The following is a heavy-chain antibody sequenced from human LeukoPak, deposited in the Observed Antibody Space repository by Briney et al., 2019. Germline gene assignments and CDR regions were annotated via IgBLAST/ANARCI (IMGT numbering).Heavy chain of an antibody. Sequence: ASVKLSCKASGYTFTRYYIHWVRQAPGQGLEWMGWINPNSGGTNYAQKFQGRVTMTRDTSISTVYMELSRLRSDDTAVYYCARAPPTVTIFGVVTLEGYYYMDVWGKGTTVTVSS. V-gene: IGHV1-2*02. CDR1: GYTFTRYY. D-gene: IGHD3-3*01. CDR2: INPNSGGT. CDR3: ARAPPTVTIFGVVTLEGYYYMDV. J-gene: IGHJ6*03.